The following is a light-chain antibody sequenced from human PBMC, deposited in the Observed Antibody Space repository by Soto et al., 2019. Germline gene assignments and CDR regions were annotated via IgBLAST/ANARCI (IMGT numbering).Light chain of an antibody. CDR3: ATWDASLSGGV. J-gene: IGLJ3*02. V-gene: IGLV1-47*01. CDR2: KNN. Sequence: QSVLTQPPSASGTPGQRVTISCSGSSSNIGRNYVYWYQQLPGTAPKLLIYKNNQRPSGVPDRFSGSKSGTSASLAISGLRSEDEADDYCATWDASLSGGVFGGGTQLTVL. CDR1: SSNIGRNY.